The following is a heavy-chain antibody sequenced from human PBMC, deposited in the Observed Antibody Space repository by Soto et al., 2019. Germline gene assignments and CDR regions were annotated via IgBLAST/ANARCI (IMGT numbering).Heavy chain of an antibody. J-gene: IGHJ6*02. CDR2: ISGSGGST. CDR3: AKSYKRGYSYGGYYYYYGMDV. Sequence: EVQLLESGGGLVQPGGSLRLSCAASGFTFSSYAMSWVRQAPGKGLEWVSAISGSGGSTYYADSVKGRFTISRDNSKNTLYLQMNSLRAEDTAVYYCAKSYKRGYSYGGYYYYYGMDVWGHGTTVTVSS. CDR1: GFTFSSYA. D-gene: IGHD5-18*01. V-gene: IGHV3-23*01.